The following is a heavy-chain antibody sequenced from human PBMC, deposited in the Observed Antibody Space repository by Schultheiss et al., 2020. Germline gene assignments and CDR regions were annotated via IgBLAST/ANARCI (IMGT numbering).Heavy chain of an antibody. Sequence: GGSLRLSCAASGFTISTYWMHWVRQAPGKGLVWVSRIKSDGSSTVYADSVKGRFTISRDNAKNTLYLQMNSLRAEDTAVYYCAKDCSSTSCYGGSDYWGQGTLVTVSS. CDR1: GFTISTYW. CDR3: AKDCSSTSCYGGSDY. J-gene: IGHJ4*02. D-gene: IGHD2-2*01. CDR2: IKSDGSST. V-gene: IGHV3-74*01.